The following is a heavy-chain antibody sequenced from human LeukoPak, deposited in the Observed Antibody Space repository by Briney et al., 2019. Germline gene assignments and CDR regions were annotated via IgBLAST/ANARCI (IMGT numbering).Heavy chain of an antibody. CDR2: IYKSGST. CDR1: GGSIGWDY. CDR3: AREEYFQDSNGYSYYFHS. Sequence: PSETLSLTCTVSGGSIGWDYWSWIRQSAGKGLEWIGRIYKSGSTNYNPSCRSRVTMSVDTSKNQFSLNVTSVTAADTAVYYCAREEYFQDSNGYSYYFHSWGQGSLVTVSS. D-gene: IGHD3-22*01. J-gene: IGHJ4*02. V-gene: IGHV4-4*07.